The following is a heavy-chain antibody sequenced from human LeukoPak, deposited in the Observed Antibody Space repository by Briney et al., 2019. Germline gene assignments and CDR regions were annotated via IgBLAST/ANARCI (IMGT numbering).Heavy chain of an antibody. V-gene: IGHV3-23*01. CDR2: ISGSGGST. CDR1: GFTFSSYA. Sequence: PGGPLRLSCAASGFTFSSYAMSWVRQAPGKGLEWVSAISGSGGSTYYADSVKGRFTISRDNSKNTLYLQMNSLRAEDTAVYYCAKDVVVTLDAFDIWGQGTMVTVSS. J-gene: IGHJ3*02. D-gene: IGHD3-22*01. CDR3: AKDVVVTLDAFDI.